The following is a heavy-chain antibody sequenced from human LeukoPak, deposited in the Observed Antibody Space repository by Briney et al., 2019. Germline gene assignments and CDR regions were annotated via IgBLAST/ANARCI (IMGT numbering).Heavy chain of an antibody. CDR3: ASGTVGNYALDY. CDR1: GFTFSIYG. V-gene: IGHV3-23*01. CDR2: ISGSGGST. Sequence: PGGSLRLSCATSGFTFSIYGMTWVRQAPGKGLQWVSTISGSGGSTYYADSVKGRFTISRDNAKNSLYLQVDSLRVEDTAVYFCASGTVGNYALDYWGQGTLVTVSS. J-gene: IGHJ4*02. D-gene: IGHD1-7*01.